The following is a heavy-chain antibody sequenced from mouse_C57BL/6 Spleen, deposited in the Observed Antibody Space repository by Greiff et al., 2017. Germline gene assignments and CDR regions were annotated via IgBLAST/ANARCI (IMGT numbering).Heavy chain of an antibody. J-gene: IGHJ1*03. CDR2: ISDGGSYT. D-gene: IGHD1-1*01. V-gene: IGHV5-4*03. CDR1: GFTFSSYA. CDR3: ARAITTVARYWYFDV. Sequence: EVKLVESGGGLVKPGGSLKLSCAASGFTFSSYAMSWVRQTPEKRLEWVATISDGGSYTYYPDNVKGRFTISRDNAKNNLYLQMSHLKSEDTAMYYCARAITTVARYWYFDVWGTGTTVTVSS.